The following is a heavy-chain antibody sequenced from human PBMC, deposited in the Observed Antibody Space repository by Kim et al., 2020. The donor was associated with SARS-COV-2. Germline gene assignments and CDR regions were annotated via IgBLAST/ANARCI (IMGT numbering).Heavy chain of an antibody. J-gene: IGHJ4*02. D-gene: IGHD2-15*01. CDR2: ISYDGSNK. CDR1: GFTFSSYG. CDR3: AKDLGLFVEGFDY. V-gene: IGHV3-30*18. Sequence: GGSLRLSCAASGFTFSSYGMHWVRQAPGKGLEWVAVISYDGSNKYHADSVKGRFTISRDNSKNSLYLQMNSLRDEDTAVYYCAKDLGLFVEGFDYWGQG.